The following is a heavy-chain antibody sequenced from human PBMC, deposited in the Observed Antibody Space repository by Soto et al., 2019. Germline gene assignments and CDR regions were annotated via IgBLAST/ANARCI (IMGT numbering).Heavy chain of an antibody. J-gene: IGHJ5*02. CDR2: IYYSGST. V-gene: IGHV4-30-4*08. D-gene: IGHD3-3*01. CDR1: GGSISSGEYY. Sequence: QVQLQESGPGLVKPSQTLSLTCTVSGGSISSGEYYWSWIRQPPGKGLEWIGYIYYSGSTYYSPSLKRQLTMSVHTSKNKFSLKLSSVTAAASAVYYCARGGRVIIRWFYPWGQGTLVTVSS. CDR3: ARGGRVIIRWFYP.